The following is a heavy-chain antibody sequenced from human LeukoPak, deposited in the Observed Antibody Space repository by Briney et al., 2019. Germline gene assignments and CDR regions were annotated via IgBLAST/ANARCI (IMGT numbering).Heavy chain of an antibody. CDR3: TTDVIRYYYYGMDV. D-gene: IGHD3-10*01. CDR2: IKSKTDGGTT. CDR1: GFTFSNAW. J-gene: IGHJ6*02. Sequence: GGSLRLSCAASGFTFSNAWMSWVRQAPGKGLEWVGRIKSKTDGGTTDYAAPVKGRFTISRDDSKNTLYLQMNSLKTEDTAVYYCTTDVIRYYYYGMDVWGQGTTVTVSS. V-gene: IGHV3-15*01.